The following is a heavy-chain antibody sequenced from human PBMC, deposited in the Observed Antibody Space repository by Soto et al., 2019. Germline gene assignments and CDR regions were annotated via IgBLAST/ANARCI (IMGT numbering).Heavy chain of an antibody. Sequence: QITLKVSGPTLAKPTQTLTLTCTFSGFSLYTCGVCVCWIRQPPGKALEWLALIYWDDDKRYSPSMKSRVTVTEDTSKTQVVITVTNMEPVDTATYYCTHGANVSHFDYWGQGTLVNVSS. V-gene: IGHV2-5*02. CDR2: IYWDDDK. CDR3: THGANVSHFDY. D-gene: IGHD3-16*01. CDR1: GFSLYTCGVC. J-gene: IGHJ4*02.